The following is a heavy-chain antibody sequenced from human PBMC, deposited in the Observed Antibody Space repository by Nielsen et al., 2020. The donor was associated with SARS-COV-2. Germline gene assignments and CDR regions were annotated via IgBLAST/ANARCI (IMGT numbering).Heavy chain of an antibody. CDR1: GGSISSGGYY. J-gene: IGHJ3*02. Sequence: LSCTVSGGSISSGGYYWSWIRQHPGKGLEWIGYIYYSGSTYYNPSLKSRVTISVDTSKNQFSLKLSSVTAADTAVYYCARDMGAAAYDAFDIWGQGTMVTVSS. CDR3: ARDMGAAAYDAFDI. D-gene: IGHD6-13*01. V-gene: IGHV4-31*03. CDR2: IYYSGST.